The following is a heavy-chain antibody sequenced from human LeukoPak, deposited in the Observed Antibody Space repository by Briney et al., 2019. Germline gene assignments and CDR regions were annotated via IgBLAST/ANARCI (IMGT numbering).Heavy chain of an antibody. J-gene: IGHJ6*03. D-gene: IGHD6-19*01. CDR2: IYYSGST. CDR1: GGSISSNSYY. V-gene: IGHV4-39*07. CDR3: ATSRRYSSGWYYSDRPRAKSYYYYMDV. Sequence: SETLSLTCAVSGGSISSNSYYWGWIRQPPGKGLEWIGRIYYSGSTYYNPSLKSRVTISVDTAKNQFSLKLTSVATSDTAVYYCATSRRYSSGWYYSDRPRAKSYYYYMDVWGKGTTVTISS.